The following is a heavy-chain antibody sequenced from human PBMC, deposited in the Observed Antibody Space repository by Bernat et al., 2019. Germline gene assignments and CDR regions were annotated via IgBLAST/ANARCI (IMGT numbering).Heavy chain of an antibody. Sequence: EVQLVESGGGLVQAGGSLSLSCAASGFTVSNSYMTWVRQAPGKGLERVSVIYSGGHSYYADSVKGRFTIYRDNFKNTLELQMNSLRDEYTAVYYCARGLYGDPYYWGQGTLVTVSS. D-gene: IGHD4-17*01. CDR3: ARGLYGDPYY. CDR2: IYSGGHS. CDR1: GFTVSNSY. V-gene: IGHV3-66*01. J-gene: IGHJ4*02.